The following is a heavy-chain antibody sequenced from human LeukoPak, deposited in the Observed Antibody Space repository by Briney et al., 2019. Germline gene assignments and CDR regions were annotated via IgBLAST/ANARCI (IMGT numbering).Heavy chain of an antibody. Sequence: GGSLRLSCAASGFTFSSYGMHWVRQAPGKGLEWVAVISYDGSNKYYADSVKGRFTISRDNSKNTLYLQMNSLRAEDTAVYYCAKDDCDILTGYSSFDYWGQGTLVTVSS. J-gene: IGHJ4*02. V-gene: IGHV3-30*18. CDR2: ISYDGSNK. CDR3: AKDDCDILTGYSSFDY. D-gene: IGHD3-9*01. CDR1: GFTFSSYG.